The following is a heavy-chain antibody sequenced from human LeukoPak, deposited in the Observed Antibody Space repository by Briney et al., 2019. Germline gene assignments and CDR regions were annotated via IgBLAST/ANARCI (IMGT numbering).Heavy chain of an antibody. V-gene: IGHV3-23*01. CDR1: GFTFDDYA. J-gene: IGHJ4*02. CDR3: AKGNNWNYVIDY. D-gene: IGHD1-7*01. CDR2: ISGSGGST. Sequence: GGSLRLSCAASGFTFDDYAMHWVRQAPGKGLEWVSAISGSGGSTYYADSVKGRFTISRDNSKNTLYLQMNSLRAEDTAVYYCAKGNNWNYVIDYWGQGTLVTVSS.